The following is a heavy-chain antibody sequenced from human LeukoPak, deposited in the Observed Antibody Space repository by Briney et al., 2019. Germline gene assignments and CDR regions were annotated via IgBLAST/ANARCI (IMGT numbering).Heavy chain of an antibody. V-gene: IGHV5-51*01. J-gene: IGHJ4*02. CDR3: TRRGSGILPEF. CDR2: IYPGDSDN. CDR1: GYSFTNYW. D-gene: IGHD3-10*01. Sequence: GESLKISCKASGYSFTNYWIGWVRQKPGKGLEWMGIIYPGDSDNRYSPSFQGQVTISVDKSISTAYLQWSSLKASDTAMYYFTRRGSGILPEFWGQGTLVTVSS.